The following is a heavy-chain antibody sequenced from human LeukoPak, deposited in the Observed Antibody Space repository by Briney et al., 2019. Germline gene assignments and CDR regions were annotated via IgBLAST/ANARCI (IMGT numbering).Heavy chain of an antibody. CDR3: ARKSTSWYAPSDS. D-gene: IGHD2-2*01. J-gene: IGHJ4*02. V-gene: IGHV4-59*01. CDR2: IYYSGST. CDR1: GGSISSYY. Sequence: KPSETLSLTCTVSGGSISSYYWSWIRQPPGKGLEWIGYIYYSGSTNYNPSLRGRVTISVDTSKNHFSLRLSSVTAADTAVYYCARKSTSWYAPSDSWGQGTLVTVSS.